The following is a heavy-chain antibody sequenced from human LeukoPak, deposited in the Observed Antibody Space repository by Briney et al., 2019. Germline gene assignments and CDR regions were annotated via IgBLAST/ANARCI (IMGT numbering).Heavy chain of an antibody. CDR2: IYYAGIT. CDR1: GGSISNANFY. V-gene: IGHV4-39*01. Sequence: SETLSLTCLVSGGSISNANFYWAWIRQPPGKGLEWIGNIYYAGITSYNSSLKSRVTISVDTSKSQFSLRLTTVTAADTAVYFCARQVPGPYSYYGMDVWGQGTTVTVSS. CDR3: ARQVPGPYSYYGMDV. J-gene: IGHJ6*02. D-gene: IGHD4-11*01.